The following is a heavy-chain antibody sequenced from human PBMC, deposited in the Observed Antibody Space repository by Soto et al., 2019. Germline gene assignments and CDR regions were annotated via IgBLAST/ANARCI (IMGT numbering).Heavy chain of an antibody. Sequence: PGGSLRLSCAASGFIFDDYAMHWVRQVPGKGLGWVSAISWNSGTIAYADSVKGRFTISRDNAKNSLYLQMNSLRSEDTALYYCAKDREGSSGWYGMDVWGQGTTVTVSS. CDR3: AKDREGSSGWYGMDV. CDR1: GFIFDDYA. D-gene: IGHD3-22*01. V-gene: IGHV3-9*01. J-gene: IGHJ6*02. CDR2: ISWNSGTI.